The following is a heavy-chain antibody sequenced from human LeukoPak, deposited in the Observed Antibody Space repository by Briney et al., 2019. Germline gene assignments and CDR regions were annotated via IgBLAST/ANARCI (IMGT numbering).Heavy chain of an antibody. CDR2: ISYDGSIK. V-gene: IGHV3-30*18. D-gene: IGHD6-19*01. J-gene: IGHJ4*02. Sequence: GGSLRLSCEASGFTFSSYIMTWVRQAPGKGLEWVAVISYDGSIKYYADSVKGRFTISRDNSKNTLYLQMNSLRAEDTAVYYCAKDFPDSSGWYKTIGYYFDYWGQGTLVTVSS. CDR3: AKDFPDSSGWYKTIGYYFDY. CDR1: GFTFSSYI.